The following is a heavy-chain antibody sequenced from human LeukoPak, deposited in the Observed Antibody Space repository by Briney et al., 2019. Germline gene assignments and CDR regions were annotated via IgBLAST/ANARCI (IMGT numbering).Heavy chain of an antibody. CDR2: IYTSGST. J-gene: IGHJ6*03. D-gene: IGHD3-3*01. V-gene: IGHV4-4*07. CDR3: ARSSILEWLPYYYYYMDV. CDR1: GGSISSYY. Sequence: PSETLSLTCTVSGGSISSYYWSWIRQPAGKGLEWIGRIYTSGSTNYNPSLKSRVTISVDKSKNQFSLKVNSVTAEDTAVYYCARSSILEWLPYYYYYMDVWGKGTTITVSS.